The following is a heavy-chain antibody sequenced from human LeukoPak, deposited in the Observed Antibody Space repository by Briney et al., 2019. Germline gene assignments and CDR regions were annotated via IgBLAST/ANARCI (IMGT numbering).Heavy chain of an antibody. CDR3: ARYFGVVIPNFDY. D-gene: IGHD3-3*01. V-gene: IGHV4-34*01. CDR1: GGSISSYY. J-gene: IGHJ4*02. Sequence: SETLSLTCTVSGGSISSYYWSWIRQPPGKGLEWIGQINHSGSTNYNPSLKSRVTISVDTSKNQFSLKLSSVTAADTAVYYCARYFGVVIPNFDYWGQGTLVTVSS. CDR2: INHSGST.